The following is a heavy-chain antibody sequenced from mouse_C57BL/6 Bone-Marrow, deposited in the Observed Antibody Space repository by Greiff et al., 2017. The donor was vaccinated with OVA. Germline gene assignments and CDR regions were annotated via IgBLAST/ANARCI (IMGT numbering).Heavy chain of an antibody. CDR2: IYPGDGDT. V-gene: IGHV1-82*01. CDR1: GYAFSSSW. Sequence: QVQLQQSGPELVKPGASVKISCKASGYAFSSSWMNWVKQRPGKGLEWIGRIYPGDGDTNYNGKFKGKATLTADKSSSTAYMQLSSLTSEDSAVYFCASGDGSVFDYWGQGTTLTVSS. CDR3: ASGDGSVFDY. D-gene: IGHD1-1*01. J-gene: IGHJ2*01.